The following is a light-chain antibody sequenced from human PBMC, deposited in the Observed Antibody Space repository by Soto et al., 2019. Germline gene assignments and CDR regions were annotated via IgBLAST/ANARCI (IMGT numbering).Light chain of an antibody. CDR2: DAS. V-gene: IGKV1-33*01. J-gene: IGKJ1*01. Sequence: DIQMTQSPSSLSASVGNRVTITCQASQDIATYLNWYQQKPGKAPNLLIYDASNLETVVPSRFSGGGAGTHFTFTISNLQPQDIATYYCQQYDNLPPTWTFGQGTKVEI. CDR1: QDIATY. CDR3: QQYDNLPPTWT.